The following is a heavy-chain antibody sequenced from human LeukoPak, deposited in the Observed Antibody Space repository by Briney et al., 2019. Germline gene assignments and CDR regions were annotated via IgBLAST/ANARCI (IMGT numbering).Heavy chain of an antibody. CDR1: GGSISSSSYY. V-gene: IGHV4-39*01. CDR2: IYYSGST. J-gene: IGHJ4*02. D-gene: IGHD3-9*01. CDR3: AGYGGFYDTLTGYSIGFDY. Sequence: SETLSLTCTVSGGSISSSSYYWGWIRQPPGKGLEWIGSIYYSGSTYYNPSLKSRVTISVDTSKNQFSLKLSSVTAADTAVYYCAGYGGFYDTLTGYSIGFDYWGQGTLVTVSS.